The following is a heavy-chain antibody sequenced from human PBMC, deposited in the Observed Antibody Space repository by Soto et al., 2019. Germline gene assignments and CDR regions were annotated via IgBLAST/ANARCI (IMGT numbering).Heavy chain of an antibody. CDR3: ARARVVSGAVCPGGMDV. D-gene: IGHD2-2*01. CDR2: IFYSGST. Sequence: PSETLFLTCTVSGGPISSYYWSWIRQPPGKGLDWIGYIFYSGSTNYTPTLKSRVTISADTSKNQFSLNLRCVSAADTAVYYCARARVVSGAVCPGGMDVWGQGTLVTVSS. V-gene: IGHV4-59*01. CDR1: GGPISSYY. J-gene: IGHJ6*02.